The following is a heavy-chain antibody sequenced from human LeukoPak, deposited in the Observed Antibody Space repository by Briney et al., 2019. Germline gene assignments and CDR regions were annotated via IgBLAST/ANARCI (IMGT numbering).Heavy chain of an antibody. V-gene: IGHV3-7*01. CDR2: IALDINER. CDR3: ARSESTMTTWSMDY. Sequence: GGSLRLSCVVSGFIFSRYRMTWVRQAPGKGLEWVATIALDINERYYVDSVEGRFTISRDNAKNSVYLQMNSLRAEDTAVYYCARSESTMTTWSMDYWGQGTLVTVSS. CDR1: GFIFSRYR. J-gene: IGHJ4*02. D-gene: IGHD5/OR15-5a*01.